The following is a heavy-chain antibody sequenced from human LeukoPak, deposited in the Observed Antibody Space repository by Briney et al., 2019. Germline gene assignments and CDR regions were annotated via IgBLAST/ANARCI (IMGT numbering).Heavy chain of an antibody. CDR2: IYYSGST. Sequence: PSETLSLTCTVSGGSINNYYWSWIRQPPGKGLEWIGYIYYSGSTNYNPSLKSRVTISLDTSKNQFSLKLSSVTAADTAVYYCARGRCSSRSCYLTTTQKGYFDLWGRGTVVTVSS. V-gene: IGHV4-59*01. CDR1: GGSINNYY. D-gene: IGHD2-2*01. J-gene: IGHJ2*01. CDR3: ARGRCSSRSCYLTTTQKGYFDL.